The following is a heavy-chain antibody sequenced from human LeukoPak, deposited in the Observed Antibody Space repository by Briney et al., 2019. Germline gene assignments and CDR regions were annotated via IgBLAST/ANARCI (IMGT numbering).Heavy chain of an antibody. CDR2: IIPIFGTA. D-gene: IGHD3-22*01. Sequence: ASVKVSCKASGGTFSSYAISWVRQAPGQGLEWMGGIIPIFGTANYAQKFQGRVTITADKSTSTAYMELSSLRSEDTAVYYCARATYYYDSSGYYYDGNYDYWGQGTLVTVSS. CDR1: GGTFSSYA. V-gene: IGHV1-69*06. J-gene: IGHJ4*02. CDR3: ARATYYYDSSGYYYDGNYDY.